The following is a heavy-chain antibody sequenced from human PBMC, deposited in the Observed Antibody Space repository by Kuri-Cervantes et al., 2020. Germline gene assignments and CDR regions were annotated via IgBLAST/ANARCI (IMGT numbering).Heavy chain of an antibody. V-gene: IGHV4-34*01. CDR3: ARGRYSSSLAPAEYFQD. CDR1: GGSISSYY. Sequence: SETLSLTCTVSGGSISSYYWSWIRQPPGKGLEWIGEIKHSGSTNYNPSLKSRVTISVDTSKNQFSLKLSSVTAADTAVYYCARGRYSSSLAPAEYFQDWGQGTLVTVSS. D-gene: IGHD6-13*01. J-gene: IGHJ1*01. CDR2: IKHSGST.